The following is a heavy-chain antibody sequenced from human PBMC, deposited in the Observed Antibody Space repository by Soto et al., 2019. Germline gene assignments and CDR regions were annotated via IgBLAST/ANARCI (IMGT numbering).Heavy chain of an antibody. J-gene: IGHJ3*02. CDR2: INPSGGST. CDR1: GYTFTSYY. Sequence: GASVKVSCKASGYTFTSYYMHWVRQAPGQGXEWMGIINPSGGSTSYAQKFQGRVTMTRDTSTSTVYMELSSLRSEDTAVYYCARDHCGGDCYPDHDAFDIWGQGTMVTV. CDR3: ARDHCGGDCYPDHDAFDI. D-gene: IGHD2-21*02. V-gene: IGHV1-46*01.